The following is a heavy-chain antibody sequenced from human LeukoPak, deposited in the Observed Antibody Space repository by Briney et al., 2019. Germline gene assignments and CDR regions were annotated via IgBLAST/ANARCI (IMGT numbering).Heavy chain of an antibody. J-gene: IGHJ5*02. D-gene: IGHD3-10*01. CDR3: ARDPGGGFGELSWWFDP. CDR1: GYTFTGYY. CDR2: INPNSGGT. V-gene: IGHV1-2*02. Sequence: ASVKVSCKASGYTFTGYYMHWVRQAPGQGLEWMGWINPNSGGTNYAQKFQGRVTMTRDTSISTAYMELSRLRSDDTAVYYCARDPGGGFGELSWWFDPWGQGTLVTVSS.